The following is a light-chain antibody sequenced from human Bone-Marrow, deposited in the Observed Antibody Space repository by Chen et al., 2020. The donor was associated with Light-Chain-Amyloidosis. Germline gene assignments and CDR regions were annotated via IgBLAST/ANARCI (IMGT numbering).Light chain of an antibody. J-gene: IGLJ1*01. CDR2: EVT. Sequence: QSDLTQPASVSGSPGQSINLSCTGTSSDVGGDNHVSWHQQHPDKAPKLMIYEVTNRPSWVPDRFSGSKSDTTASLTISGLQTEDEADYFCSSYTITNTLVFGSGTRVTVL. V-gene: IGLV2-14*01. CDR3: SSYTITNTLV. CDR1: SSDVGGDNH.